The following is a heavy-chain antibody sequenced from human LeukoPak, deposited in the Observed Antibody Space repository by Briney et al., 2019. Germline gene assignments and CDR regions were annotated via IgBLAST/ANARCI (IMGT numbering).Heavy chain of an antibody. J-gene: IGHJ6*03. Sequence: SETLSLTCTVSGCSISSYYWSWIRQPPGKGLEWIGYIYYSGSTNYNPSLKSRVTISVDTSKNQFSLKLSSVTAADTAVYYCARLHDSSGYRDLRNYYMNVWGKGTTVTVSS. CDR3: ARLHDSSGYRDLRNYYMNV. V-gene: IGHV4-59*08. CDR2: IYYSGST. CDR1: GCSISSYY. D-gene: IGHD3-22*01.